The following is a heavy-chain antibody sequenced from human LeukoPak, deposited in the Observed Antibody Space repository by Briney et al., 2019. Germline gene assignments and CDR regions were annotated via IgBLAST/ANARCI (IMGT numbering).Heavy chain of an antibody. J-gene: IGHJ4*02. Sequence: GGSLRLSCTASGFTFGDYGMSWFRQAPGKGLEWVGFIRSKAYGGTTEYAASVKGRFTISRDDSKSIAYLHMNSLKTGDTAVYYCTKDADGDYEVVDYWGQGTLVIVSS. CDR1: GFTFGDYG. D-gene: IGHD4-17*01. CDR2: IRSKAYGGTT. V-gene: IGHV3-49*03. CDR3: TKDADGDYEVVDY.